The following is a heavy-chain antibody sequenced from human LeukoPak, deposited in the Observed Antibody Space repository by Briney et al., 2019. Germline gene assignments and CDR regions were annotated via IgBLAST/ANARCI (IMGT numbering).Heavy chain of an antibody. CDR2: ISYDGSNK. J-gene: IGHJ6*02. CDR1: GFTFSSYV. D-gene: IGHD3-10*01. V-gene: IGHV3-30*18. Sequence: GGSLRLSCAASGFTFSSYVIHWVRQAPGKGLEWVTMISYDGSNKYYADSVKGRFTISRDNSKNTLYLQMNSLRAEDTALYYCAKDYYGSGSHLTGMDVWGQGTTVTVSS. CDR3: AKDYYGSGSHLTGMDV.